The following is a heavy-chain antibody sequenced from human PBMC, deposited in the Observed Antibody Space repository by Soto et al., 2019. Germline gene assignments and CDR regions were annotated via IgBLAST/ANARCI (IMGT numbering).Heavy chain of an antibody. V-gene: IGHV3-74*01. J-gene: IGHJ3*02. D-gene: IGHD1-1*01. CDR3: ARPRGTGSSAFDI. CDR2: INTDGSRT. CDR1: GFTFRNYW. Sequence: EVQLVESGGDLVQSGGSLRLSCAASGFTFRNYWMHWVRQSPGEGLVGVSRINTDGSRTDYADSVKGRFTISRDNAKNTLYLQMNSLRAEDTAVYYCARPRGTGSSAFDIWGQGTMVTVSS.